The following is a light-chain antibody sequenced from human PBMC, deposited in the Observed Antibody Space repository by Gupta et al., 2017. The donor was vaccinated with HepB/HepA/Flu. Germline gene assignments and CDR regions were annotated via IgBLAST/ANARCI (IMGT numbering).Light chain of an antibody. V-gene: IGKV3-11*01. J-gene: IGKJ4*01. CDR2: DAS. CDR1: QSVSSY. Sequence: IVLTQSPATLSLPPGERATLSCRASQSVSSYLAWYHQKPGQAPRLLIYDASNRATGIPARFSGSGSGTDFTLTISSLEPEDFAVYYCQQRGNWPALTFGEGTKVEIK. CDR3: QQRGNWPALT.